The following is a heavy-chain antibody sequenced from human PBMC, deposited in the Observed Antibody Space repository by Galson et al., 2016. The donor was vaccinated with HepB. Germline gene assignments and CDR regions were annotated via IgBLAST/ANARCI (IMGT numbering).Heavy chain of an antibody. Sequence: SLRLSCAASGFTFSRHGMHWVRQAPGKGLEWVAVIWHDGSNKYYADSVKGRFTIFKDNSKSTVYLQMNSLRVEDSAVYYCAREGVDTSGWFAIDVWGLGTTVTVSS. J-gene: IGHJ6*02. CDR3: AREGVDTSGWFAIDV. CDR2: IWHDGSNK. D-gene: IGHD6-19*01. V-gene: IGHV3-33*01. CDR1: GFTFSRHG.